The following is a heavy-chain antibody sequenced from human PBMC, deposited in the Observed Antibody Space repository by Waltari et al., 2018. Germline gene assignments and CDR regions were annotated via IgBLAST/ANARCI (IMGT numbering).Heavy chain of an antibody. CDR3: ARESRAVAGTGFDY. CDR2: IYHSGST. J-gene: IGHJ4*02. V-gene: IGHV4-39*07. D-gene: IGHD6-19*01. Sequence: QLQLQESGPGLVKPSETLSLTCTVSGGSISSSSYYWGWIRQPPGKGLEWIGSIYHSGSTYYNPSLKSRVTISVDTSKNQFSPKLSSVTAADTAVYYCARESRAVAGTGFDYWGQGTLVTVSS. CDR1: GGSISSSSYY.